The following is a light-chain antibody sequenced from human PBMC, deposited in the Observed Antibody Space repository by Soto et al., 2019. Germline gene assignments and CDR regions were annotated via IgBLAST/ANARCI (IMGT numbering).Light chain of an antibody. CDR1: QSISNW. J-gene: IGKJ1*01. Sequence: DIQMTQSPSTLPASVGDRVTITCRASQSISNWLAWYQPKPGKAPQLLIYKASILERGVSSRFSGSGSGTEFTLTISSLQPDDFATYYCQQYNSYLWTFGQGTKVEVK. CDR3: QQYNSYLWT. V-gene: IGKV1-5*03. CDR2: KAS.